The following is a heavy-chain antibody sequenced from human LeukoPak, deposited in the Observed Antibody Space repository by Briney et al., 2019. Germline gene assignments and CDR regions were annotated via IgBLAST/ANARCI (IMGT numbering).Heavy chain of an antibody. J-gene: IGHJ4*02. V-gene: IGHV3-11*01. D-gene: IGHD6-19*01. CDR1: GFTFSDYY. CDR3: ARVSQWLGHYFDY. Sequence: PGGSLRLSCAASGFTFSDYYMSWIRQAPGKGLEWVSYISSSGSTIYYADSVKGRLTISRDNAKNSLYLQMNSLRAEDTAVYYCARVSQWLGHYFDYWGQGTLVTVSS. CDR2: ISSSGSTI.